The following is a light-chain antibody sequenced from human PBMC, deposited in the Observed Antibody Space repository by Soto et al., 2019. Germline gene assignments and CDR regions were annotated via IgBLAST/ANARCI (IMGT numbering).Light chain of an antibody. Sequence: ESVLTQSPGTLSLSPGERATLSCRASQTVIKNYLAWYQRKPGQAPRLLIYGASSRAPGIPDRFSGSGSGTDFTLTISRLEPEDFAVYYCQQYNNWPPITFGQGTRLEIK. CDR3: QQYNNWPPIT. CDR1: QTVIKNY. J-gene: IGKJ5*01. CDR2: GAS. V-gene: IGKV3-20*01.